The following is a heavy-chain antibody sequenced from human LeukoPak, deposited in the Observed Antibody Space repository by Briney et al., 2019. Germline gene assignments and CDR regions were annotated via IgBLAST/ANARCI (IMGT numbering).Heavy chain of an antibody. CDR2: IYYSGST. CDR3: ARGARFGVVIWYIDY. J-gene: IGHJ4*02. V-gene: IGHV4-31*03. Sequence: SETLSLTCSVSGGSFSSSSYYWSWIRQHPGKGLECIGYIYYSGSTYYNPSLKSRVTISVDTSKNQFPLKLSSVTAADTAVYYCARGARFGVVIWYIDYWGQGTLVTVSS. CDR1: GGSFSSSSYY. D-gene: IGHD3-3*01.